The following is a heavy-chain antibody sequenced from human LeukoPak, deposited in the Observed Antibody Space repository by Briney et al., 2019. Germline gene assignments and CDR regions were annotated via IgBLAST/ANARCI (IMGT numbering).Heavy chain of an antibody. J-gene: IGHJ4*02. CDR3: ARGEDYGTNSFDY. CDR2: ISNTGSDT. V-gene: IGHV3-23*01. D-gene: IGHD4-17*01. Sequence: GGSLRLSCAASGFTSSNYAMSWVRQAPGKGLEWVSTISNTGSDTYYADSVKGRFTISRDNSENTLYLQMNNLRAEDTAVYYCARGEDYGTNSFDYWGQGTLVTVSS. CDR1: GFTSSNYA.